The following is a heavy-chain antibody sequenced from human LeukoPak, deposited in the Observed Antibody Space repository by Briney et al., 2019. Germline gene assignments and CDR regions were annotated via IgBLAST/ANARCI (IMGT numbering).Heavy chain of an antibody. Sequence: GGSLRLSCEASGFTFSTYAMHWVRQAPGKGLEWVAVIWYDGSNKYYADSVKGRFTLSRDNSKNTLYLQMNSLRAEDTAVYYCAKDLPRWSVRLNYFDYWGQGTLVTVSS. CDR1: GFTFSTYA. V-gene: IGHV3-33*06. J-gene: IGHJ4*02. CDR3: AKDLPRWSVRLNYFDY. D-gene: IGHD4-17*01. CDR2: IWYDGSNK.